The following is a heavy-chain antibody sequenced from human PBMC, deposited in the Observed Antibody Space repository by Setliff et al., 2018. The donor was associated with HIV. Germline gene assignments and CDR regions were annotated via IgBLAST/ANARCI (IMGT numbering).Heavy chain of an antibody. CDR3: ARVSQYSSSWYVRWFDP. CDR2: INPNSGGT. D-gene: IGHD6-13*01. V-gene: IGHV1-2*02. Sequence: ASVKVSCKASGYTFTGYYIRWVRQAPGQGLEWMGWINPNSGGTNYAQKFQGRVTMTRDTSISTAYMEVSRLRSDDTAVYYCARVSQYSSSWYVRWFDPWGQGTLVTVSS. CDR1: GYTFTGYY. J-gene: IGHJ5*02.